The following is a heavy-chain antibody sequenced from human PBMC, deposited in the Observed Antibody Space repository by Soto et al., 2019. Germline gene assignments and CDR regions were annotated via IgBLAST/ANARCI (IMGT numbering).Heavy chain of an antibody. CDR1: GGSISSGGYY. CDR2: IYYSGST. CDR3: AITQVYYGSGSYYNADAFDI. D-gene: IGHD3-10*01. J-gene: IGHJ3*02. Sequence: SETLSLTCTVSGGSISSGGYYWSWIRQHPGKGLEWIGYIYYSGSTYYNPSLKSRVTISVDTSKNQFSLKLSSVTAADTAVYYCAITQVYYGSGSYYNADAFDIWGQGTMVTVSS. V-gene: IGHV4-31*03.